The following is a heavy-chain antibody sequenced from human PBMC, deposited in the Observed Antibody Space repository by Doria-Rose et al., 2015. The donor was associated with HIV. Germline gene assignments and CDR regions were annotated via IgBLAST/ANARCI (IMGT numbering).Heavy chain of an antibody. CDR3: ARIKSSRWYHKYYFDF. Sequence: QITLKESGPVLVKPTETLTLTCTVSGVSLSSPGMGVSLIRQPPGKALEWLASIFSDDERSYKTSLKSRLTISRGTSKSQVVLTMTDMNPVDTATYYCARIKSSRWYHKYYFDFWGQGTLVIVSA. CDR1: GVSLSSPGMG. CDR2: IFSDDER. V-gene: IGHV2-26*01. D-gene: IGHD6-13*01. J-gene: IGHJ4*02.